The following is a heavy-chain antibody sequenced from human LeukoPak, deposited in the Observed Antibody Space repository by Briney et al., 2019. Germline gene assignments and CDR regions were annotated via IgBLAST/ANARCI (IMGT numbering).Heavy chain of an antibody. CDR1: GGSISSSSYS. D-gene: IGHD6-6*01. CDR2: IYYSGST. V-gene: IGHV4-39*02. J-gene: IGHJ5*02. CDR3: ARDSFPWIAARPNWFDP. Sequence: SETLSLTCTVSGGSISSSSYSWGWIRQPPGKGLEWIGSIYYSGSTYYNPSLKSRVTISVDTSKNQFSLKLSSVTAADTAVYYCARDSFPWIAARPNWFDPWGQGTLVTVSS.